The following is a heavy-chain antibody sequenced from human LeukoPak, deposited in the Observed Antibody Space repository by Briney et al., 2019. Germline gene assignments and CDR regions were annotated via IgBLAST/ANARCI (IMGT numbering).Heavy chain of an antibody. J-gene: IGHJ3*02. Sequence: GGSLRLSCAASGFTFSSYAMSWVRQAPGKGLEWVSAISGSGGSTYYADSAKGRFTISRDNSKNTLYLQMNSLRAEDTAVYYCAKEHYDSSGYYRDAFDIWGQGTMVTVSS. V-gene: IGHV3-23*01. D-gene: IGHD3-22*01. CDR1: GFTFSSYA. CDR3: AKEHYDSSGYYRDAFDI. CDR2: ISGSGGST.